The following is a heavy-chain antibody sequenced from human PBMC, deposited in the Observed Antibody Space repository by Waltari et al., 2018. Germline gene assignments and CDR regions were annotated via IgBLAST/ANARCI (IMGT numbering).Heavy chain of an antibody. V-gene: IGHV4-34*01. D-gene: IGHD6-6*01. CDR2: INHRGST. CDR1: GGSFSGFY. CDR3: ARANGGMAARKNKYNWFDP. Sequence: QVQLQQWGAGLLKPSETLSLTCAVYGGSFSGFYWSWIRQPPGKGLEWIGEINHRGSTNYSPSLKSRVTLSVDTSKNQFSLKLSSVTAADTAVYFCARANGGMAARKNKYNWFDPWGQGTLVTVSS. J-gene: IGHJ5*02.